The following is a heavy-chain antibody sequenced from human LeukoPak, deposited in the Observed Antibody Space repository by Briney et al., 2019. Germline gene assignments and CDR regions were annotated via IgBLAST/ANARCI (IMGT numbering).Heavy chain of an antibody. CDR3: ARGPLDSGYTYFDY. D-gene: IGHD5-12*01. J-gene: IGHJ4*02. CDR1: GGSISSGTHY. V-gene: IGHV4-31*03. CDR2: IYYTGIT. Sequence: SETLSLTCTVSGGSISSGTHYYNWIRQHPGKGLEWIGYIYYTGITSYNPSLKSRVTMSVDTSMNQVSLKVTSLTAADTAVYYCARGPLDSGYTYFDYWGQGTLVSVAS.